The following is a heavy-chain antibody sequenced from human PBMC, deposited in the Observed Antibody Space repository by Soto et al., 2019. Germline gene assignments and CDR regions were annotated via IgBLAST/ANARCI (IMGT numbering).Heavy chain of an antibody. Sequence: SETLSLTCTVSGGSISSYYWSWIRQPPGKGLEWIGYIYYSGSTNYNPSLKSRVTISVDTSKNQFSLKLSSVTAADTAVYYCARDRGLGYCSGGSCPRRYGMDVWGQGTTVTVSS. V-gene: IGHV4-59*01. J-gene: IGHJ6*02. D-gene: IGHD2-15*01. CDR2: IYYSGST. CDR1: GGSISSYY. CDR3: ARDRGLGYCSGGSCPRRYGMDV.